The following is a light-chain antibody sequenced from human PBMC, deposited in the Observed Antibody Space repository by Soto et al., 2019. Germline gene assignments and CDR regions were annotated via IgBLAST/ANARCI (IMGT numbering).Light chain of an antibody. Sequence: EIVMTQSPATLSVSPGESATLSCRASHTVSSNLAWYQQKRGQAPRLLIYAASTRATGIPARFSGSGSGTEFTLTISSLQSEDFAVYYCQRYNNWVTFGPGTKVDLK. CDR2: AAS. J-gene: IGKJ3*01. CDR1: HTVSSN. CDR3: QRYNNWVT. V-gene: IGKV3-15*01.